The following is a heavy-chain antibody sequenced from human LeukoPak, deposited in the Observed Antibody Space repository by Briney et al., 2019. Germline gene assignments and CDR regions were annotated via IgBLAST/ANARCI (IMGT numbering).Heavy chain of an antibody. CDR3: AKAPPNLIVLMDLFDY. CDR1: GFTFSSYA. Sequence: GGSLRLSCAASGFTFSSYAMSWVRQAPGKGLEWVSTISGSGGSTYYADFVKGRFTIYRDNSKNTLSLQMNSLIADDTAVYYCAKAPPNLIVLMDLFDYWGQGTLVTVSS. J-gene: IGHJ4*02. V-gene: IGHV3-23*01. D-gene: IGHD2-8*01. CDR2: ISGSGGST.